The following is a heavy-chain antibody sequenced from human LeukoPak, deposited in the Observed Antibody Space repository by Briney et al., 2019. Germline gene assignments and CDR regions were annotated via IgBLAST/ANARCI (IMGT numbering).Heavy chain of an antibody. CDR3: ARGSYYDFWSGYYSSNWFDP. CDR2: ISAYNGNT. D-gene: IGHD3-3*01. V-gene: IGHV1-18*01. Sequence: ASVKVSCKASGYTFTSYGISWVRQAPGQGLEWMGWISAYNGNTNYAQKLQGRVTMTTDTSTSTAYMELRSLRSDDTAVYYCARGSYYDFWSGYYSSNWFDPWGQGTLVTVSS. CDR1: GYTFTSYG. J-gene: IGHJ5*02.